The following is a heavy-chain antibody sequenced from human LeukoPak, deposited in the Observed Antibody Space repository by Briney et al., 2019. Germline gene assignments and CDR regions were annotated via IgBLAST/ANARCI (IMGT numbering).Heavy chain of an antibody. CDR3: AKGYPSRFDP. V-gene: IGHV3-23*01. CDR1: GFTLSSYE. J-gene: IGHJ5*02. CDR2: IGYGGADS. D-gene: IGHD5-18*01. Sequence: GGSLRLSCTVSGFTLSSYEMTWFRQAPGKGLEWVSSIGYGGADSHYADSVKGRFTISRDNSKNTLYLQLSSLRADDTAVYYCAKGYPSRFDPWGQGTLVTVSS.